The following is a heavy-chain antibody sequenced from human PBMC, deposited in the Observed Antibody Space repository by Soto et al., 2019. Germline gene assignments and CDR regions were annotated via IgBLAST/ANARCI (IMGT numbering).Heavy chain of an antibody. CDR1: GFSVGGNP. D-gene: IGHD1-1*01. J-gene: IGHJ4*02. CDR3: ARGVNDDS. Sequence: VKLVESGGGLMQPGGSLRLSCAASGFSVGGNPMTWVRQPPGKGLEWVASIHTGGSTFYADSVKGRFTISRDNSKNTLYLQMSSLSVGDTAIYFCARGVNDDSWGQGTLGTVSS. V-gene: IGHV3-53*03. CDR2: IHTGGST.